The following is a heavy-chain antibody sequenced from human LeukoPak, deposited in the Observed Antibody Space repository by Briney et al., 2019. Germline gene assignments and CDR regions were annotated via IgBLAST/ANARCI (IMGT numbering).Heavy chain of an antibody. V-gene: IGHV3-74*01. CDR3: ARDGCSGTSCYFIDY. Sequence: PGGSLRLSCAASGFTFSSYWMHWVRQAPGKGLVWVSRINSDGSSASYADSVKGRFSISRDNAKNTLYLRMNSLRAEDTAVYYCARDGCSGTSCYFIDYWGQGTLVTVSS. J-gene: IGHJ4*02. CDR2: INSDGSSA. D-gene: IGHD2-2*01. CDR1: GFTFSSYW.